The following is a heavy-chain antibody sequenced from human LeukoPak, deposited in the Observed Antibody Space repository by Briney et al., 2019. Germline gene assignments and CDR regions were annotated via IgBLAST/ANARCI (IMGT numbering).Heavy chain of an antibody. Sequence: GGSLRLSCAASGFTFSSYSMNWVRQAPGKGLEWVSSISSSSSYIYYADSVKGRFTICRDNAKNSLYLQMNSLRAEDTAVYYCARDRAPNYYDSSGYPFDYWGQGTLVTVSS. CDR3: ARDRAPNYYDSSGYPFDY. CDR2: ISSSSSYI. J-gene: IGHJ4*02. D-gene: IGHD3-22*01. CDR1: GFTFSSYS. V-gene: IGHV3-21*01.